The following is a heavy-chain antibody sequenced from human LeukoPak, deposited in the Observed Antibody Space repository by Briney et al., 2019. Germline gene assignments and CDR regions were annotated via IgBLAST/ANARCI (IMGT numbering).Heavy chain of an antibody. CDR3: AKERDYRVSTSCDY. D-gene: IGHD3-10*01. CDR1: GFTFSSYA. CDR2: ISYDGSNK. V-gene: IGHV3-30-3*01. J-gene: IGHJ4*02. Sequence: GGSLRLSCAASGFTFSSYALHWVRQAPGKGLEWVALISYDGSNKHYADSVKGRFTISRDNSKNTLYLQMTSLRGEDTALYYCAKERDYRVSTSCDYWGQGTQVTVSS.